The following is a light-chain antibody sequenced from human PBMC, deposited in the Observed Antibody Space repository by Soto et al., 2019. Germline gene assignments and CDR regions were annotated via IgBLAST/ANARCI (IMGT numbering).Light chain of an antibody. J-gene: IGKJ1*01. V-gene: IGKV3-15*01. Sequence: ELVMTQSPAPLSVSPGDIATLSCRASQSVSSNLAWYQQKPGQAPRLLIYGASTRATGIPARFSGSGSGTEFTLTISSLQSEDFAVYYCQQYNNWPRTLGQGTKVEIK. CDR3: QQYNNWPRT. CDR2: GAS. CDR1: QSVSSN.